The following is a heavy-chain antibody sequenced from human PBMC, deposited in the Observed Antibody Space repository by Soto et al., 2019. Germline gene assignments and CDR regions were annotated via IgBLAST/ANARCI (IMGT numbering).Heavy chain of an antibody. CDR1: GFTFSSYS. V-gene: IGHV3-48*01. Sequence: GGSLRLSCASSGFTFSSYSMNWVRQAPGKGLEWVSYISSSSSTIYYADSVKGRFTISRDNAKNSLYLQMNSLRAEDTAVYYCARLGYCSGGSCYYYYMDVWGKGTTVTVSS. D-gene: IGHD2-15*01. CDR2: ISSSSSTI. J-gene: IGHJ6*03. CDR3: ARLGYCSGGSCYYYYMDV.